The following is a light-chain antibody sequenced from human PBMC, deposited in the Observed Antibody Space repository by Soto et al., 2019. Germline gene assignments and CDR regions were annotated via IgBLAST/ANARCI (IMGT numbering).Light chain of an antibody. CDR1: QSISTW. J-gene: IGKJ1*01. CDR2: AAS. CDR3: QQYYSYPQT. V-gene: IGKV1-5*01. Sequence: DIQMTQSPSTLSASVGDRVTITFRASQSISTWLAWYQQKPGKAPKLLIYAASTLQSGVPSRFSGSGSGTDFTLAISCLQSEDFATYYCQQYYSYPQTFGQGTKVDI.